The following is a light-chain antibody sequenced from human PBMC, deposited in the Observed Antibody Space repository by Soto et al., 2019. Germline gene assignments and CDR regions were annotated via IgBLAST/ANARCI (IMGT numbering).Light chain of an antibody. V-gene: IGKV1-5*03. CDR3: QQYNEFQYI. Sequence: DIQMTQSPSSLSASVGDRVTITCRASQTISSRLAWYQQKPGQAPKLLIYKATYLQTGVASRFSGSGSGTQFSLTISSLQPDDFAVYYCQQYNEFQYIFGQGTSLDI. CDR2: KAT. J-gene: IGKJ2*01. CDR1: QTISSR.